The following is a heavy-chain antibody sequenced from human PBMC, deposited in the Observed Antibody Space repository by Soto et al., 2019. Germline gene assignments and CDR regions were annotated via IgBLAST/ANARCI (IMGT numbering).Heavy chain of an antibody. V-gene: IGHV1-69*01. CDR2: FNPIFGAP. D-gene: IGHD1-7*01. CDR1: GGTFSNSA. Sequence: QVQLVQSGAEVKKPGSSVKVSCKASGGTFSNSAIYWVRQAPGQGLVWMGGFNPIFGAPYYARTFQGRVTITADESTGTVYMDLSSLRSEDTAVYYCAVGNSTTYNWFDPWGQGTLVTVSS. CDR3: AVGNSTTYNWFDP. J-gene: IGHJ5*02.